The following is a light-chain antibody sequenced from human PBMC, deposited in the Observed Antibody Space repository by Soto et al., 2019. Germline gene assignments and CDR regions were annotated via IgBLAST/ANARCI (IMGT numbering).Light chain of an antibody. Sequence: QPVLTQPPSASGTPGQRVTISCSGSSSNIGSNYVYWYQQLPGTAPKLLIYSNNQRPSGVPDRFSGSTSGTSASLAIRGLQSEDEADYYCAAWDDSLNGVVFGGGTKLTVL. CDR3: AAWDDSLNGVV. J-gene: IGLJ2*01. V-gene: IGLV1-44*01. CDR2: SNN. CDR1: SSNIGSNY.